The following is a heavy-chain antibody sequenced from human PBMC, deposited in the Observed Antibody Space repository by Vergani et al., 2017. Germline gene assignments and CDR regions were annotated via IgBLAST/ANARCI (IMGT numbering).Heavy chain of an antibody. Sequence: QVQLVQSGAEVKRPGASVKVSCKASGYTFTGYYLHWVRLAPGQGLEWMGWINPKNGLTKYAQRFQGRVSLTRDTSITTAFMELSSLRSDDTAMYYCARDLVVVVPAANYYYYYMDVWGKGTTVTVSS. CDR3: ARDLVVVVPAANYYYYYMDV. V-gene: IGHV1-2*02. CDR2: INPKNGLT. CDR1: GYTFTGYY. J-gene: IGHJ6*03. D-gene: IGHD2-2*01.